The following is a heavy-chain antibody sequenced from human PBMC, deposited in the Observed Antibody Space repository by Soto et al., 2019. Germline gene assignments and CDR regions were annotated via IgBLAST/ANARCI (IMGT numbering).Heavy chain of an antibody. CDR1: GGSINSYY. D-gene: IGHD6-13*01. CDR3: ARITYSSSWYWFDP. CDR2: IYYSGST. J-gene: IGHJ5*02. Sequence: PSETLSLTCTVSGGSINSYYWSWIRQPPGKRLEWIGYIYYSGSTNYNPSLKSRVTISVDTSKNQFSLKLSSVTAADTAVYYCARITYSSSWYWFDPWGQGTLVTVSS. V-gene: IGHV4-59*13.